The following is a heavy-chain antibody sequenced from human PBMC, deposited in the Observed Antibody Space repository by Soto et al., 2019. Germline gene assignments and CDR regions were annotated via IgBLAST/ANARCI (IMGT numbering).Heavy chain of an antibody. CDR2: INSDGRST. V-gene: IGHV3-74*01. D-gene: IGHD3-10*01. Sequence: EVQLVESGGGLVQPGGSLRLSCAASGFTFVSSGINWAGKAPGRGRGWVSRINSDGRSTSYADSVKGRFTISRDNAKNTLYLQMNSLRAEDTAVYYCASYYGSGIYHPKYWGQGTLVTVAS. CDR1: GFTFVSSG. J-gene: IGHJ4*02. CDR3: ASYYGSGIYHPKY.